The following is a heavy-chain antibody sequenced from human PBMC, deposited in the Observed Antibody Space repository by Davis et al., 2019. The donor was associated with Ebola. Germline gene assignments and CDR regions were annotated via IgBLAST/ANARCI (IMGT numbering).Heavy chain of an antibody. Sequence: KVSCKGSGYGFTSYWIGWVRQMPGKGLEWMGIIYPGDSDTRYSPSFQGQVTISADKSISTAYLQWSSLKASDTAMYYCARGPRSYFRAGGDDYWGQGTLVTVSS. D-gene: IGHD3-10*01. CDR2: IYPGDSDT. CDR1: GYGFTSYW. V-gene: IGHV5-51*01. CDR3: ARGPRSYFRAGGDDY. J-gene: IGHJ4*02.